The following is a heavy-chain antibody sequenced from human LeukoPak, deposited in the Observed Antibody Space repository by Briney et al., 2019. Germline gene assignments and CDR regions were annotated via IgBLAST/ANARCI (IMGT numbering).Heavy chain of an antibody. CDR3: ARQDGSGIYYFDN. CDR2: IYPGDSDT. J-gene: IGHJ4*02. CDR1: GYSFTFYW. V-gene: IGHV5-51*01. Sequence: GESLKISCKGSGYSFTFYWIAWVRQMSGKGLEWMGIIYPGDSDTRYSPSFQGQVSISADKSINTAYLQWSSLEASETAIYYCARQDGSGIYYFDNWGQGTLVTVSS. D-gene: IGHD3-10*01.